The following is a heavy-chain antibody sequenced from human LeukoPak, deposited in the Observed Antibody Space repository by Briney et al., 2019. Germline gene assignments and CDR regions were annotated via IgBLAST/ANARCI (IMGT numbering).Heavy chain of an antibody. Sequence: SQTLSLTCAISGDSVSSNSAAWNWIRQSPSRGLEWLGRTYYRSKYYNDYAVSVKSRISINPDTSKNQFSLQLNSVTPEDTAVYYCARAKMAVAGYYFDYWGQGTQVTVSS. J-gene: IGHJ4*02. CDR3: ARAKMAVAGYYFDY. D-gene: IGHD6-19*01. CDR2: TYYRSKYYN. CDR1: GDSVSSNSAA. V-gene: IGHV6-1*01.